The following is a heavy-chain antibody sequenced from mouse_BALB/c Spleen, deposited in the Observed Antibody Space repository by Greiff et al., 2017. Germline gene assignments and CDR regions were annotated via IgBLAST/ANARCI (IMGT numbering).Heavy chain of an antibody. D-gene: IGHD1-1*01. Sequence: VQLQQSGAELVRPGTSVKISCKASGYTFPNYWLGWVKQRPGHGLEWIGDIYPGGGYTNYNEKFKGKATLTADTSSSTAYMQLSSLTSEDSAVYFCARFYYGSSYWYFDVWGAGTTVTVSS. CDR2: IYPGGGYT. J-gene: IGHJ1*01. V-gene: IGHV1-63*02. CDR3: ARFYYGSSYWYFDV. CDR1: GYTFPNYW.